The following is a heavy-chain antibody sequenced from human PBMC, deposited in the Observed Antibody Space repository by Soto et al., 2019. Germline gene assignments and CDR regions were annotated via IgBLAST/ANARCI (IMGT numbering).Heavy chain of an antibody. D-gene: IGHD5-18*01. CDR2: IYYSGST. J-gene: IGHJ6*02. Sequence: VPCTVAAGAIGNGGDYRRWKKQNRGKGLEWIGYIYYSGSTYYNPSLKSRVTISVDTSKNQFSLKLSSVTAADTAVYYCARGGHSYGYYYYYGRDGWGQGTLVTGS. V-gene: IGHV4-31*03. CDR3: ARGGHSYGYYYYYGRDG. CDR1: AGAIGNGGDY.